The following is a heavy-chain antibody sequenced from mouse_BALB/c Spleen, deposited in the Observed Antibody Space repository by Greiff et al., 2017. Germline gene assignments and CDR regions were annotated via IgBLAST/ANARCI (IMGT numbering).Heavy chain of an antibody. CDR3: ARREDYDGY. D-gene: IGHD2-4*01. Sequence: DVKLVESGGGLVKPGGSLKLSCAASGFTFSSYAMSWVRQTPEKRLEWVASISSGGSTHYPDSVKGRFTISRDNARNILYLQMSSLRSEDTAMYYCARREDYDGYWGQGTTLTVSS. J-gene: IGHJ2*01. CDR2: ISSGGST. CDR1: GFTFSSYA. V-gene: IGHV5-6-5*01.